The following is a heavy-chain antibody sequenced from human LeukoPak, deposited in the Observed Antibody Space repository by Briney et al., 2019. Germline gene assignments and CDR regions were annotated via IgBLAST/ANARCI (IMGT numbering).Heavy chain of an antibody. J-gene: IGHJ6*02. D-gene: IGHD1-26*01. V-gene: IGHV1-8*01. CDR1: GYTFTTHD. Sequence: ASVKVSCKASGYTFTTHDINWVRQATGQGLEWLGWMGPNSGDTGYAQKFQGRVTITADESTSTAYMELSSLRSEDTAVYYCASPDPPAHEWELLSPRRKDYYYYGMDVWGQGTTVTVSS. CDR2: MGPNSGDT. CDR3: ASPDPPAHEWELLSPRRKDYYYYGMDV.